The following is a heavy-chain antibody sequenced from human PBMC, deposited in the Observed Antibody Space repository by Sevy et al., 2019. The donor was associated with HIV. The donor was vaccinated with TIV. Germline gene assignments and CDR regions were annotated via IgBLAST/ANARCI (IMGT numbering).Heavy chain of an antibody. CDR3: ARGRYSQGFRPPPVDY. J-gene: IGHJ4*02. D-gene: IGHD1-1*01. CDR1: GFTFSSYA. Sequence: GSLRLSCAASGFTFSSYAMHWVRQAPGKGLEWVAVISYDGSNKYYADSVKGRFTISRDNSKNTLYLQMNSLRAEDTAVYYCARGRYSQGFRPPPVDYWGQGTLVTVSS. V-gene: IGHV3-30-3*01. CDR2: ISYDGSNK.